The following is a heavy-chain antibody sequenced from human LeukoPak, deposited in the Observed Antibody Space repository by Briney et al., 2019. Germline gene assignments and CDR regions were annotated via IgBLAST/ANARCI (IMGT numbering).Heavy chain of an antibody. CDR1: GFTFGDYA. CDR3: TRASIAAAGYFDY. J-gene: IGHJ4*02. V-gene: IGHV3-49*03. Sequence: GGSLRLSCTASGFTFGDYAMSWFRQAPGMGLEWVGFIRSKAYGGTTEYAASVKGRFTISRDDSKSIAYLRMNSLKTEDTAVYYCTRASIAAAGYFDYWGQGTLVTVSS. D-gene: IGHD6-13*01. CDR2: IRSKAYGGTT.